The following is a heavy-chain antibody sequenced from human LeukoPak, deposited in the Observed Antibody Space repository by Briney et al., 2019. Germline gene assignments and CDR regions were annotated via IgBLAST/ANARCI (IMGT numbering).Heavy chain of an antibody. Sequence: SVKVSCKASGGTFSSYAISWVRQAPGQGLEWTGGIIPIFGTANYAQKFQGRVTITADESTSTAYMELSSLRSEDTAVYYCAREDPAAAGSFDYWGQGTLDTVSS. J-gene: IGHJ4*02. D-gene: IGHD6-13*01. CDR1: GGTFSSYA. CDR2: IIPIFGTA. CDR3: AREDPAAAGSFDY. V-gene: IGHV1-69*13.